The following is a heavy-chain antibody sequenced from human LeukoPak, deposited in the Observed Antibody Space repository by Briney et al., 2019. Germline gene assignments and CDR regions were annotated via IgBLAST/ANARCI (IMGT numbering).Heavy chain of an antibody. CDR2: INSDGSST. Sequence: GGSLRLSCAASGFTFSSYWMHWVRQAPGKGLEWVSRINSDGSSTNYADSVKGRFTISRDNAKNTLYLQMNSLRAEDTAVYYCARVALRYLRGHYYGMDVWGKGTTVTVSS. V-gene: IGHV3-74*01. CDR3: ARVALRYLRGHYYGMDV. D-gene: IGHD3-9*01. CDR1: GFTFSSYW. J-gene: IGHJ6*04.